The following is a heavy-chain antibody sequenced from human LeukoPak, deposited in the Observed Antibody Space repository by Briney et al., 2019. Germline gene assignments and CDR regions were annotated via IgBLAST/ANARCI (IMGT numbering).Heavy chain of an antibody. CDR1: GYTFTSYD. CDR3: ARPDYYDSSGYYYVIDY. J-gene: IGHJ4*02. D-gene: IGHD3-22*01. CDR2: MNPNSGNT. V-gene: IGHV1-8*01. Sequence: GASVKVSCKASGYTFTSYDINWVRQATGQGLEWMGWMNPNSGNTGYAQKFQGRVTMTRNTSISTAYMELSSLRSEDTAVYYCARPDYYDSSGYYYVIDYWGQGTLVTVSS.